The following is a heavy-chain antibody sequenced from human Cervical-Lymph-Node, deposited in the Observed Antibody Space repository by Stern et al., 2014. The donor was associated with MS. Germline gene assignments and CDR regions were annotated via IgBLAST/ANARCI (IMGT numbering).Heavy chain of an antibody. CDR1: GFTFDDYA. J-gene: IGHJ4*02. CDR2: ISWNSGSR. V-gene: IGHV3-9*01. CDR3: AKGHYYGSGSLDY. D-gene: IGHD3-10*01. Sequence: QLVESGGGLVQPGRSLRLSCAASGFTFDDYAMHWVRQAPGKGLEWVSGISWNSGSRGYADSVKGRFTISRDNAKNSLYLQMNSLRAEDTAFYYCAKGHYYGSGSLDYWGQGTLVTVSS.